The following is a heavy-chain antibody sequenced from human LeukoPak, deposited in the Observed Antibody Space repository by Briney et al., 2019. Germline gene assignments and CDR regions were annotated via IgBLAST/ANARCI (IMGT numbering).Heavy chain of an antibody. CDR3: ASHRGDSSGYASY. CDR1: GGSISSSSYY. D-gene: IGHD3-22*01. J-gene: IGHJ4*02. CDR2: IYYSGST. Sequence: SETLSLTCTVSGGSISSSSYYWGWIRQPPGKGLEWIGSIYYSGSTYYNPSLKSRVTISVDTSKNQFSLKLSSMTAADTAVYYCASHRGDSSGYASYWGQGTLVTVSS. V-gene: IGHV4-39*01.